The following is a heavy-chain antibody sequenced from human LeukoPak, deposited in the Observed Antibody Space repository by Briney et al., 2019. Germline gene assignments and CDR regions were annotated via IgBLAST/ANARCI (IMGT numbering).Heavy chain of an antibody. J-gene: IGHJ4*02. CDR1: GFTFSSYA. V-gene: IGHV3-23*01. CDR3: AKDLRDCTNGVCPGGY. D-gene: IGHD2-8*01. CDR2: ITGSSGST. Sequence: PGGSLRLSCAASGFTFSSYAMSWVRQAPGKGLEWVSAITGSSGSTYYADSVKGRFTISRDNSKNTLYLQMNSLRAEDTAVYYCAKDLRDCTNGVCPGGYWGQGTLVTVSS.